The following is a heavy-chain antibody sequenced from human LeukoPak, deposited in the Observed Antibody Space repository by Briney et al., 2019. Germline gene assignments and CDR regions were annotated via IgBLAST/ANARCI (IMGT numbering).Heavy chain of an antibody. J-gene: IGHJ6*03. Sequence: ASVKVSCKASGYTFTGYFMHWVRQAPGQGLEWMGWINPNSGGTNYAQKFQGRVTMTGDTSISTAYMDLSSLRSDDTAVYYCARSLFRFLEWSYRSYYYYYMDVWGKGTTVTVSS. V-gene: IGHV1-2*02. D-gene: IGHD3-3*01. CDR1: GYTFTGYF. CDR3: ARSLFRFLEWSYRSYYYYYMDV. CDR2: INPNSGGT.